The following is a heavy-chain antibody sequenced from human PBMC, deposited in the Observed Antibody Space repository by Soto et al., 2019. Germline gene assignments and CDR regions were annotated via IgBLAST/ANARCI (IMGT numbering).Heavy chain of an antibody. CDR1: GGSFSGYY. J-gene: IGHJ6*02. Sequence: PSETLSLTCAVYGGSFSGYYWSWIRQPPGKGLEWIGEINHSGSTNYNPSLKSRVTISVDTSKNQFSLKLSSVTAADTAVYYCARDLPHYAFSSRYHIHSGLVVWGPGTTLTVFS. CDR2: INHSGST. V-gene: IGHV4-34*01. CDR3: ARDLPHYAFSSRYHIHSGLVV. D-gene: IGHD3-3*01.